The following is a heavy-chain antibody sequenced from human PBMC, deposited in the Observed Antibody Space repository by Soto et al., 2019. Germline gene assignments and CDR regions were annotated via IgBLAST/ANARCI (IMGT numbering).Heavy chain of an antibody. Sequence: SLRLSFTAAGFTVGDYAISWVRQAPGKGLEWVGFIRSKAYGGTTEYAASVKGRFTISRDDSKSIAYLQMNSLKTEDTAVYYCTAGKLYPSLDFDYWGQGTLVTVS. CDR1: GFTVGDYA. V-gene: IGHV3-49*04. J-gene: IGHJ4*02. D-gene: IGHD2-8*01. CDR2: IRSKAYGGTT. CDR3: TAGKLYPSLDFDY.